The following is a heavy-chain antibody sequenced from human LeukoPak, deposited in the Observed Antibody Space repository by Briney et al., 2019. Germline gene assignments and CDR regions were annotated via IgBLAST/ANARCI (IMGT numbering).Heavy chain of an antibody. V-gene: IGHV7-4-1*02. J-gene: IGHJ4*02. CDR3: ARKGYCSTTTWYNLDY. CDR1: GYTFTNYA. D-gene: IGHD2-2*02. Sequence: ASVKVSCKASGYTFTNYAIHWVRQAPGQGLEWMGWINTNTGNPTFAQGFTRRFVFSLDTSVSTAYLQISSLEAEDTAVYYCARKGYCSTTTWYNLDYWGQGTLVTVSS. CDR2: INTNTGNP.